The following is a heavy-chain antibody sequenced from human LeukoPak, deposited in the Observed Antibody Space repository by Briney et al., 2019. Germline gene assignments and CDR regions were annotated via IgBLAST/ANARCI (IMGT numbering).Heavy chain of an antibody. J-gene: IGHJ4*02. Sequence: SETLSLTCTVSGGFISSSSYYWGWIRQPPGKGLEWIGSIYYSGSTYYNPSLKSRVTISVDTSKNQFSLKLSSVTAADTAVYYCARSVSAAAGTDVFYWGQGTLVTVSS. CDR3: ARSVSAAAGTDVFY. V-gene: IGHV4-39*01. D-gene: IGHD6-13*01. CDR1: GGFISSSSYY. CDR2: IYYSGST.